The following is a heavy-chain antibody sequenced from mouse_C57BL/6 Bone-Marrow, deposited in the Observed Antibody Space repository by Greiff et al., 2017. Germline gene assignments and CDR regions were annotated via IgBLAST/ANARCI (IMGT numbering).Heavy chain of an antibody. Sequence: VQLQESGGGLVKPGGSLKLSCAASGFTFSDYGMHWVRQAPEQGLEWVAYISSGSSTIDYADTVKGRITISRDTTKNTLFLQITSRRSEDTAMYYCKRNLFAYWGQGTLVTVTA. J-gene: IGHJ3*01. V-gene: IGHV5-17*01. CDR1: GFTFSDYG. CDR3: KRNLFAY. CDR2: ISSGSSTI.